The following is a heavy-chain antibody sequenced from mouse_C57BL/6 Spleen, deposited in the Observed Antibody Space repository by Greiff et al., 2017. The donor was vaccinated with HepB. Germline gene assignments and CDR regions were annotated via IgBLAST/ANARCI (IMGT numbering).Heavy chain of an antibody. Sequence: EVNVVESGGGLVQPGGSLSLSCAASGFTFTDYYMSWVRQPPGKALEWLGFIRNKANGYTTEYSASVKGRFTISRDNSQSILYLQMNALRAEDSATYYCARHDYRYAMDYWGQGTSVTVSS. CDR1: GFTFTDYY. D-gene: IGHD2-4*01. V-gene: IGHV7-3*01. J-gene: IGHJ4*01. CDR2: IRNKANGYTT. CDR3: ARHDYRYAMDY.